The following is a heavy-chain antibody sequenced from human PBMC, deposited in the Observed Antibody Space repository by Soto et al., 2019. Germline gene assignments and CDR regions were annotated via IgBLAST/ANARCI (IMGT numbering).Heavy chain of an antibody. CDR3: ARSGDNYNVLDY. CDR1: GFSISDHY. D-gene: IGHD3-10*02. J-gene: IGHJ4*02. CDR2: SSNSGTFT. Sequence: GGFLRLSCVASGFSISDHYMSWIRQAPGKGLEWVSYSSNSGTFTKYADSVKGRFSISRDNAKNSLYLEINSLRGEDTAIYYCARSGDNYNVLDYWGQGTPVTVS. V-gene: IGHV3-11*03.